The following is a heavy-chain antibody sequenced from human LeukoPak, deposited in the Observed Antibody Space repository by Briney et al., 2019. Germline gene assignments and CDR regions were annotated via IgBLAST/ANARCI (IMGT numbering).Heavy chain of an antibody. CDR2: ISSSSYI. Sequence: GGSLRLSCAASGLTFSSYSMNWVRQAPGKGLEWVSSISSSSYIYYADSVKGRFTISRDNAKNSLYLQMNSLRAEDTAVYYCARDLEDCSGGSCYSGYWGQGTLVTVSS. J-gene: IGHJ4*02. CDR3: ARDLEDCSGGSCYSGY. CDR1: GLTFSSYS. D-gene: IGHD2-15*01. V-gene: IGHV3-21*01.